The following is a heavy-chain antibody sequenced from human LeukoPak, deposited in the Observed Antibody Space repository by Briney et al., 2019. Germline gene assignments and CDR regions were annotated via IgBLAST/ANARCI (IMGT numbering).Heavy chain of an antibody. D-gene: IGHD1-26*01. Sequence: GGSLRLSCAASGFTFSSYSMNWVRQAPGKGLEWVSYISSSSSTIYYADSVKGRFTISRDNAKNSLYLQMNSLRAEDTAVYYCARSRGSYDDAFDIWGQGTMVTVSS. CDR1: GFTFSSYS. CDR2: ISSSSSTI. J-gene: IGHJ3*02. V-gene: IGHV3-48*01. CDR3: ARSRGSYDDAFDI.